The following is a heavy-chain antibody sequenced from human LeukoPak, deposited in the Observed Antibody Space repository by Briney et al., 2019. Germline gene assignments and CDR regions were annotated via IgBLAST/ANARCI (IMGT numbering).Heavy chain of an antibody. D-gene: IGHD2-15*01. V-gene: IGHV1-69*06. CDR1: GGTFSSYA. CDR3: ARDAGSGQNFDY. Sequence: GASVKVSCKASGGTFSSYAISWVRQAPGQGLEWMGGIIPIFGTANYAQKFQGRVTITADKSTSTAYMELSSPRSEDTAVYYCARDAGSGQNFDYWGQGTLVTVSS. J-gene: IGHJ4*02. CDR2: IIPIFGTA.